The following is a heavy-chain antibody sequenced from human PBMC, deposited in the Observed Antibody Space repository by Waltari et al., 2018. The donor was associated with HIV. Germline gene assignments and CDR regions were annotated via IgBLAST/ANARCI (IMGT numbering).Heavy chain of an antibody. Sequence: QVQLADSGGGVVQPGGSLRPSCAASGVTFRCYGMNWVRQAPGKGLEWVLFIRYNGSKKYYADSVKGRLTISRDNSKNTLYPQMNSRRAEDTAVYYCANPPGIAAAADVWGQGTTVTVSS. V-gene: IGHV3-30*02. CDR2: IRYNGSKK. J-gene: IGHJ6*02. CDR3: ANPPGIAAAADV. CDR1: GVTFRCYG. D-gene: IGHD6-13*01.